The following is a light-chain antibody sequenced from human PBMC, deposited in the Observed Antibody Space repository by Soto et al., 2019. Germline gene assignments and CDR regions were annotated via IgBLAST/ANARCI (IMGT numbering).Light chain of an antibody. J-gene: IGLJ2*01. CDR1: SSDVGGYNY. CDR3: SSYTSSGSLVL. CDR2: DVS. Sequence: QSVLTQPASVSGSPGQSITISCTGTSSDVGGYNYVSWYQHHPGKAPKLMICDVSDRPSGGSNRFSGSKSGNTASLTISGRHAEDEADYYCSSYTSSGSLVLFGGGTKLTVL. V-gene: IGLV2-14*03.